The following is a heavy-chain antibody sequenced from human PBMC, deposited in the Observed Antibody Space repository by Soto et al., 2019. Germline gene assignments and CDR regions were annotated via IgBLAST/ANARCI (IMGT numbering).Heavy chain of an antibody. Sequence: QVQLQESGPGLVKPSETLSLTCTISGGPMNNYYCSWFRQPRGQGLEWIGYMGYNGFTRYNPSLRSRVAMSLETAQNQFALPLSSVTAADTALYYCARQGFGELQGLVDVWGHWTTVTVSS. V-gene: IGHV4-59*08. CDR1: GGPMNNYY. J-gene: IGHJ6*02. D-gene: IGHD3-10*01. CDR3: ARQGFGELQGLVDV. CDR2: MGYNGFT.